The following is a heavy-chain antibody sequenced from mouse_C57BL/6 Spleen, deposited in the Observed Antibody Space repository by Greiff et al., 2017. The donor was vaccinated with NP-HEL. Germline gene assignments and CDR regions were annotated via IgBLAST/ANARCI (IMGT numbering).Heavy chain of an antibody. Sequence: EVHLVESGGGLVKPGGSLKLSCAASGFTFSSYAMSWVRQTPEKRLEWVATISDGGSYTYYPDNVKGRFTISRDNAKNNLYLQMSHLKSEDTAMYYCARDHPYDYGLDYWGQGTTLTVSS. J-gene: IGHJ2*01. CDR3: ARDHPYDYGLDY. V-gene: IGHV5-4*01. CDR2: ISDGGSYT. D-gene: IGHD2-4*01. CDR1: GFTFSSYA.